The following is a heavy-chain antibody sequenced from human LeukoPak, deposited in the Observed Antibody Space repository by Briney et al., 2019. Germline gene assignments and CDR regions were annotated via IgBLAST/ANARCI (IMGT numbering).Heavy chain of an antibody. CDR2: IIPIFGTA. CDR3: ASRAPQTGTTGTRYYYYMDV. V-gene: IGHV1-69*13. Sequence: SVKVSCKASGGTFSSYAISWVRQAPGQGLEWMGGIIPIFGTANYAQKFQGRVTITADESTSTAYMELSSLRSEDTAVYYCASRAPQTGTTGTRYYYYMDVWGKGTTVTVSS. J-gene: IGHJ6*03. CDR1: GGTFSSYA. D-gene: IGHD1-1*01.